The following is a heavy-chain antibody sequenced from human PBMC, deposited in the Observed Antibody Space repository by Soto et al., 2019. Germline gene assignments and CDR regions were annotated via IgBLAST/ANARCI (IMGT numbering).Heavy chain of an antibody. CDR1: GGSISSGTYH. CDR3: AREMNYYDTSGDSYFDY. D-gene: IGHD3-22*01. J-gene: IGHJ4*02. V-gene: IGHV4-31*03. CDR2: IYYSGST. Sequence: QVQLQESGPGLVKPSQTLSLTCTVSGGSISSGTYHWSWIRHHPGKGLEWIGYIYYSGSTYYNPFLTGRLTLSVDTSKNQFSLRLSSVTAADTAVYYCAREMNYYDTSGDSYFDYWGQGTLVTVSS.